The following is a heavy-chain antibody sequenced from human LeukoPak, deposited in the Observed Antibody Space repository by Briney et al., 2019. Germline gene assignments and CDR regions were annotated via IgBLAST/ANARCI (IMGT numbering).Heavy chain of an antibody. CDR1: GFTFSGYT. CDR3: AREGATSVTYNFDS. CDR2: ISSSGSFI. V-gene: IGHV3-21*01. J-gene: IGHJ4*02. Sequence: GGSLSLSCAAYGFTFSGYTMDWVRQAPGKGLEWVASISSSGSFIYYADSVKGRFTISRDNAKNSLHLQMYGLRAEDTAVYYCAREGATSVTYNFDSWGQGTLVTVSS. D-gene: IGHD4-11*01.